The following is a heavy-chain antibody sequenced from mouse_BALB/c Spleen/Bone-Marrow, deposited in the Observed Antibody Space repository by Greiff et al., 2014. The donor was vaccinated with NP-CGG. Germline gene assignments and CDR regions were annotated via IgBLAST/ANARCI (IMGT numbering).Heavy chain of an antibody. Sequence: VQLQQSGAELVRPGASVKLSCTTSGYIFTSYWIHWVKQRSGQGLEWIARIYPGTGTTFYNEKFMGKATLTADQSSSTAYLQLSSLKSEDSAVYFCAREYGNYNYALDYWGQGTSVTVSS. CDR1: GYIFTSYW. CDR3: AREYGNYNYALDY. J-gene: IGHJ4*01. CDR2: IYPGTGTT. D-gene: IGHD2-10*02. V-gene: IGHV1S132*01.